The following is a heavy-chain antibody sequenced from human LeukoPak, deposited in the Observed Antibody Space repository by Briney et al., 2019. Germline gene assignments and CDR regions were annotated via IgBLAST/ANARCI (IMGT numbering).Heavy chain of an antibody. CDR1: GGSFSGYY. J-gene: IGHJ6*04. CDR2: INHSGST. V-gene: IGHV4-34*01. CDR3: ARASYYDYVWGSYRQTYYYYGMDV. D-gene: IGHD3-16*02. Sequence: SETLSLTCAVYGGSFSGYYWSWIRQPPRKGLEWIGEINHSGSTNYNPSLKSRVTISVDTSKNQFSLKLSSVTAADTAVYYCARASYYDYVWGSYRQTYYYYGMDVWGKGTTVTVSS.